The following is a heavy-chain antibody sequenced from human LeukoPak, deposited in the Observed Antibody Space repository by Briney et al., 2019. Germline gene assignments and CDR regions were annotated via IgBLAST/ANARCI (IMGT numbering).Heavy chain of an antibody. V-gene: IGHV4-38-2*02. CDR2: IYHSGTT. D-gene: IGHD3-22*01. Sequence: PSETLSLTCAVSNYSITSGYFWGWIRQPPGKVLEWIASIYHSGTTYYNPSLRNRVTLFVDTSKNQFSLKLTSLTAADTAVYYCARDGVFHDSDGYSFDYWGQGTLVTVSS. CDR1: NYSITSGYF. CDR3: ARDGVFHDSDGYSFDY. J-gene: IGHJ4*02.